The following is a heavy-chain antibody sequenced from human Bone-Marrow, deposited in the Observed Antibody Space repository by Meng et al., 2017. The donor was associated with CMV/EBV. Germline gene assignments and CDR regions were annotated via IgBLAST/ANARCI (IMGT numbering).Heavy chain of an antibody. D-gene: IGHD5-24*01. CDR3: ASPRGVATITRNAFDI. Sequence: ASVKVSCKASGYTFTAYYMHWVRQAPGQGIEWMGWINPNNGGTDYAQKFQGRVTMTRDTSISTAYMELTRLTADDTAVYYCASPRGVATITRNAFDIWGQGTMVTVSS. V-gene: IGHV1-2*02. CDR2: INPNNGGT. CDR1: GYTFTAYY. J-gene: IGHJ3*02.